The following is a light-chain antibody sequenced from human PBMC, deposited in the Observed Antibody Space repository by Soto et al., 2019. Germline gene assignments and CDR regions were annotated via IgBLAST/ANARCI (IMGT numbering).Light chain of an antibody. V-gene: IGKV3-11*01. CDR1: QNIRNY. CDR2: DVS. Sequence: QSAVDASLSPGESAPLSCRASQNIRNYLIWYQQKPGKAPRLLIYDVSYRATGIPAMFSSSGAGTDCTLPISSLEPEDFLVFYCPQRYNRPRTFGQGTQVDI. J-gene: IGKJ1*01. CDR3: PQRYNRPRT.